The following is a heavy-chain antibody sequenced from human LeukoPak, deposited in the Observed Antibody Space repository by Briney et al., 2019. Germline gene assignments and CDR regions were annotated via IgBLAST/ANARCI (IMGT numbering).Heavy chain of an antibody. J-gene: IGHJ4*02. V-gene: IGHV3-21*01. D-gene: IGHD3-10*01. CDR1: GLPFSSYS. Sequence: PGGSLRLSCAASGLPFSSYSMNSVRQAPGKGLEWVSSISSSSSYIYYADSVKGRFTISRDNAKNSLYLQMNSLRAEDTPVYYCGRGWVRGVIVPFSNYWVQGTLVTVSS. CDR3: GRGWVRGVIVPFSNY. CDR2: ISSSSSYI.